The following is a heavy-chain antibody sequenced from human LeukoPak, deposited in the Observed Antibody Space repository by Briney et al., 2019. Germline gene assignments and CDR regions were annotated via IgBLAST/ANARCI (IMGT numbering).Heavy chain of an antibody. CDR2: IYSAGTT. J-gene: IGHJ5*02. CDR3: AREGSSGWYEFWFDP. D-gene: IGHD6-19*01. CDR1: EFTFSSYT. V-gene: IGHV3-66*01. Sequence: PGGSLRLSCAASEFTFSSYTMSWVRQAPGKGLEWVSVIYSAGTTYYADSVKGRFTISRDNSKNTLYLQMNSLRAEDTAVYYCAREGSSGWYEFWFDPWGQGTLVTVSS.